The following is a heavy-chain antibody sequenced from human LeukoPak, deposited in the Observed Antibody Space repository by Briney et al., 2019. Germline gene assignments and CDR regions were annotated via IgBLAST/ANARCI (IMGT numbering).Heavy chain of an antibody. D-gene: IGHD6-19*01. J-gene: IGHJ3*02. CDR3: ARDGSSSGWPAAFDI. Sequence: GGSLRLSCAASGFTFSNYNMNWVRQAPGKGLEWVSSITSTSSYIYYADSVKGRFTISRDNAKNSLYLQMNSLRAEDTAVYYCARDGSSSGWPAAFDIWGQGTMVTVSS. V-gene: IGHV3-21*01. CDR1: GFTFSNYN. CDR2: ITSTSSYI.